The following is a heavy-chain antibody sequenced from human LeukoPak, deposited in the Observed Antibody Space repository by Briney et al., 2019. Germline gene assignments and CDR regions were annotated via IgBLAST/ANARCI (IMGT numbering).Heavy chain of an antibody. Sequence: ASVKVSCKASGYTFTGYYMHWVRQAPGQGLEWMGWINPNSGGTNYAQKFQGRVTMTRDTSISTAYMELSRLRSDDTAVYYCARENLGYCSSTSCYNNWFDPWGQGTLVTVSS. D-gene: IGHD2-2*01. CDR3: ARENLGYCSSTSCYNNWFDP. J-gene: IGHJ5*02. CDR2: INPNSGGT. CDR1: GYTFTGYY. V-gene: IGHV1-2*02.